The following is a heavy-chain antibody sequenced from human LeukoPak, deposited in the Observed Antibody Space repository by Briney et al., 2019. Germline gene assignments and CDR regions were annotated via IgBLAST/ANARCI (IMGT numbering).Heavy chain of an antibody. CDR1: GFTFSIYS. Sequence: GGSLRLSCAASGFTFSIYSINWVRQAPGKGLEWVSGISPGGGPTYYADSVRGRFSISRDDLKDTLYLQMKNLRAEDTAVYYCAKDGAWLRFDDWGQGILVTVSS. J-gene: IGHJ4*02. CDR3: AKDGAWLRFDD. V-gene: IGHV3-23*01. CDR2: ISPGGGPT. D-gene: IGHD5-12*01.